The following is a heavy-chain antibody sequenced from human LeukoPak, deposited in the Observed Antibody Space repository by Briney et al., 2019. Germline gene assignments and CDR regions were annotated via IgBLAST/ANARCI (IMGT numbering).Heavy chain of an antibody. D-gene: IGHD3-22*01. CDR1: GFTFSSYA. Sequence: GGSLRLSCAASGFTFSSYAMSWVRQAPGKGLEWVSAISGSGGSTYYADSVKGRFTISRDNSKNTLYLQMNSLRTEDTAVYYCTRLVGDSSGYYGDYWGQGTPVTVSS. J-gene: IGHJ4*02. V-gene: IGHV3-23*01. CDR3: TRLVGDSSGYYGDY. CDR2: ISGSGGST.